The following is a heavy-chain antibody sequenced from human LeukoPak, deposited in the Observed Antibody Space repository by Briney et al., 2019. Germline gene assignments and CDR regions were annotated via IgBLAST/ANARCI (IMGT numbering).Heavy chain of an antibody. CDR3: ARDWLFGHYYFDY. CDR1: GGSISSYY. J-gene: IGHJ4*02. CDR2: IYTSGST. Sequence: PSETLSLTCTVSGGSISSYYWSWIRQPPGKGLEWIGRIYTSGSTNYNPSLKSRVTMSVDTSKNQFSLKLSSVTAADTAVYYCARDWLFGHYYFDYWGQGTLVTVSS. D-gene: IGHD3-3*01. V-gene: IGHV4-4*07.